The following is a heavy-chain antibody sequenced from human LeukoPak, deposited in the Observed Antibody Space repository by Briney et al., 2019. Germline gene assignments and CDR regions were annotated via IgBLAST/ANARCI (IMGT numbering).Heavy chain of an antibody. CDR1: GYSISSGYY. Sequence: SETLSLTCTVSGYSISSGYYWGWIRQPPGKGLEWIGSIYHSGSTYYNPSLKSRVTISVDTSKNQFSLKLSSVTAADTAVYYCARVLGYCSSTSCVDAFDIRGQGTMVTVSS. J-gene: IGHJ3*02. V-gene: IGHV4-38-2*02. D-gene: IGHD2-2*01. CDR3: ARVLGYCSSTSCVDAFDI. CDR2: IYHSGST.